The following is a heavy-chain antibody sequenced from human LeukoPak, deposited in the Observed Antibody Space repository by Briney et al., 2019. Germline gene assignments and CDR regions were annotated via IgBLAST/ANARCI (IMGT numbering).Heavy chain of an antibody. CDR3: ARDYVGYYYYMEV. CDR1: GGTFSSYA. CDR2: IIPIFGTA. D-gene: IGHD3-16*01. Sequence: SVKVSCKASGGTFSSYAISCVRQAPGQGLEWMGRIIPIFGTANYAQKFQGRVTITTDESTSTAYMELSSLRSEDTAVYYCARDYVGYYYYMEVWGKGTTVTVSS. V-gene: IGHV1-69*05. J-gene: IGHJ6*03.